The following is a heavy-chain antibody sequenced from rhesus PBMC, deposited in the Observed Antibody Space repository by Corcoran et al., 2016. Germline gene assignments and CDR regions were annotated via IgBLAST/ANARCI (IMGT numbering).Heavy chain of an antibody. Sequence: EVQLVETGGGLVQPGGSLKLSCAASGFTFSSYGMSWVRQAPGKGLEWVSAINNGVGSTYYADAGKGPFTISRDKSKNTLSLQMNSLRAEDTAVYYCAKPKYCTGSGCPYFDYWGQGVLVTVSS. D-gene: IGHD2-21*01. J-gene: IGHJ4*01. CDR1: GFTFSSYG. CDR3: AKPKYCTGSGCPYFDY. CDR2: INNGVGST. V-gene: IGHV3S5*01.